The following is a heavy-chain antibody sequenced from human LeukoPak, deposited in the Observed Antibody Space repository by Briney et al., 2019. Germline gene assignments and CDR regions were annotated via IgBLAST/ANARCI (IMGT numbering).Heavy chain of an antibody. CDR2: ISYDGSNK. V-gene: IGHV3-30*18. J-gene: IGHJ6*03. CDR3: AKDPGYSYGYSLEGYMDV. Sequence: GGSLRLSCEASGFTFSSYGMHWVRQAPGKGLEWVAVISYDGSNKYYADSVKGRFTISRDNSKNTLYLQMNSLRAEDTAVYYCAKDPGYSYGYSLEGYMDVWGKGTTVTVSS. D-gene: IGHD5-18*01. CDR1: GFTFSSYG.